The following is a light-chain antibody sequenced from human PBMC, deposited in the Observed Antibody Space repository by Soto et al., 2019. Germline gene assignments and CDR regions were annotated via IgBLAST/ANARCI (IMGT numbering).Light chain of an antibody. V-gene: IGKV3-15*01. CDR3: QQYQNWPMYT. Sequence: EIVMTQSPATLSVSPGESATLSCRASQSVRNNLAWYQQKPGQAPRLLMYDTSTRATGIPARFSGSGSGTEFTLTISSLQSEDFAVYFCQQYQNWPMYTFGQGTKLEI. CDR1: QSVRNN. CDR2: DTS. J-gene: IGKJ2*01.